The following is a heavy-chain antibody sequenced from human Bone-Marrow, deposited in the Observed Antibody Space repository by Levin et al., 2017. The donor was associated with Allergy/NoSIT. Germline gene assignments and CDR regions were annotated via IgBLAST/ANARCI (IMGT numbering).Heavy chain of an antibody. J-gene: IGHJ4*02. D-gene: IGHD6-6*01. CDR2: INPNSGGT. Sequence: GGSLRLSCKASGYTFTGYYMHWVRQAPGQGLEWMGRINPNSGGTNYAQKFQGRVTMTRDTSISTAYMELSRLRSDDTAVYYCARAPEEDSSEVDYWGQGTLVTVSS. V-gene: IGHV1-2*06. CDR3: ARAPEEDSSEVDY. CDR1: GYTFTGYY.